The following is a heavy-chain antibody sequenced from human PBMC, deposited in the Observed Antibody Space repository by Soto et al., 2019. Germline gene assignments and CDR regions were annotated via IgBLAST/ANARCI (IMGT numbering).Heavy chain of an antibody. V-gene: IGHV1-69*02. J-gene: IGHJ4*02. CDR2: IIPILGIA. CDR1: GGTFSSYT. CDR3: ARESGYSGYDFDY. Sequence: QVQLVQSGAEVKKPGSSVKVSCKASGGTFSSYTISWVRRAPGQGLEWMGRIIPILGIANYAQKFQGRVTITADKSTSTAYMELSSLRSEDTAVYYCARESGYSGYDFDYWGQGTLVTVSS. D-gene: IGHD5-12*01.